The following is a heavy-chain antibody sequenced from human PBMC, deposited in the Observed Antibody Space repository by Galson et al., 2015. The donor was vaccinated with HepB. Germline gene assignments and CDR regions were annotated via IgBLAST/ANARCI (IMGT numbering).Heavy chain of an antibody. CDR1: GGTFSSYA. CDR3: ARVSRDLRYDDAFDI. D-gene: IGHD3-9*01. V-gene: IGHV1-69*13. CDR2: IIPIFGTA. J-gene: IGHJ3*02. Sequence: SVKVSCKASGGTFSSYAISWVRQAPGQGLEWMGGIIPIFGTANYARKFQGRVTITADESTSTAYMELSSLKSEDTAVYYCARVSRDLRYDDAFDIWGQGTMVTVSS.